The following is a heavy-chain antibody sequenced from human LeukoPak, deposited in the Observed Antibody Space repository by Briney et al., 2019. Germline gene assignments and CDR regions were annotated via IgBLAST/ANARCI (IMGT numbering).Heavy chain of an antibody. D-gene: IGHD4-23*01. V-gene: IGHV3-48*03. J-gene: IGHJ4*02. CDR1: GFTFSSYE. Sequence: GGSLRLSCAASGFTFSSYEMNWVRQAPGKGLEWVSYISSSGSIIYYADSVKGRFTISRDNAKNSLYLQMNSLRAEDTAVYYCARGTMVVTHDYWGQGTLVTVSS. CDR3: ARGTMVVTHDY. CDR2: ISSSGSII.